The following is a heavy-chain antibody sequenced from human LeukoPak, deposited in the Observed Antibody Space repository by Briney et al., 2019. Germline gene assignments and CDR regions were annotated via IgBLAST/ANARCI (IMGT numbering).Heavy chain of an antibody. CDR3: ATRPASETYYAVFDY. CDR2: ITGSGDST. J-gene: IGHJ4*02. CDR1: GVTFSNHA. V-gene: IGHV3-23*01. Sequence: QPGGSLRLSCAASGVTFSNHAMSWVRQAPGKGLEWVSGITGSGDSTYHAESVKGRFTISRDNSKNTLYLEMNSLRAEDTAVYFCATRPASETYYAVFDYWGQGTLVTVSS. D-gene: IGHD1-26*01.